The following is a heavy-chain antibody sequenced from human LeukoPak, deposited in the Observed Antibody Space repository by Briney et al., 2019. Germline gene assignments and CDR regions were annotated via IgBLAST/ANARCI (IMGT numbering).Heavy chain of an antibody. V-gene: IGHV4-59*12. D-gene: IGHD3-10*01. CDR3: ARGGNVDY. J-gene: IGHJ4*02. CDR2: LYYSGNS. CDR1: GGSISNYY. Sequence: SETLSLTCTVSGGSISNYYWSWIRQPPGKGLEWIGYLYYSGNSNYNPSLKSRVTISVDTSKNQFSLKLSSVTAADTAVYYCARGGNVDYWGQGTLVTVSS.